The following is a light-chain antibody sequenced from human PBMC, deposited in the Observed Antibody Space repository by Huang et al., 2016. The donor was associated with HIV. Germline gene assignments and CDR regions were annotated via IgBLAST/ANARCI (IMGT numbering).Light chain of an antibody. CDR3: QHYNNWPPLT. Sequence: IVLTQAPVTLSVSPGEGAILSCRASQNIGTNLAWYQQRPGQAPRLLIYGASTRANGVPDRVSGSGSGTEFTLTLSSLQSEDFAVYYCQHYNNWPPLTFGGGTKVDI. J-gene: IGKJ4*01. CDR1: QNIGTN. CDR2: GAS. V-gene: IGKV3-15*01.